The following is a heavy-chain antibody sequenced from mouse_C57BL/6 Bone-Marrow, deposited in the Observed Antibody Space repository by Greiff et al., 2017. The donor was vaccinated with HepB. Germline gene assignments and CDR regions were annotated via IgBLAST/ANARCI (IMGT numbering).Heavy chain of an antibody. CDR2: IDPEDGDT. CDR3: ARAYSKAWFAY. Sequence: VQLKQSGAELVRPGASVKLSCTASGFNIKDYYMHWVKQRPEQGLEWIGRIDPEDGDTEYAPKFQGKATMTADTSSNTAYLQLSSLTSEDTAIYYCARAYSKAWFAYWGQGTLVTVSA. J-gene: IGHJ3*01. CDR1: GFNIKDYY. V-gene: IGHV14-1*01. D-gene: IGHD2-5*01.